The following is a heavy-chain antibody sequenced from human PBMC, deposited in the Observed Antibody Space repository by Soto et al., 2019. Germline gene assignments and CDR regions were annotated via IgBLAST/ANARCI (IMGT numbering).Heavy chain of an antibody. Sequence: PSETLSLTCTVSGGSISSYYWSWIRQPPGKGLEWIGYIYYSGSTNYNPSLKSRVTISVDTSKNQFSLKLSSVTAADTAVYYWARRAYSSGWFFDYWGQGTPVTVSS. CDR3: ARRAYSSGWFFDY. J-gene: IGHJ4*02. D-gene: IGHD6-19*01. V-gene: IGHV4-59*08. CDR1: GGSISSYY. CDR2: IYYSGST.